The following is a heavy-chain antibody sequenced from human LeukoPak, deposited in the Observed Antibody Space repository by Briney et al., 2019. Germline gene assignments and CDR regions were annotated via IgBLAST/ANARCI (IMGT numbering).Heavy chain of an antibody. D-gene: IGHD2-2*01. J-gene: IGHJ3*02. V-gene: IGHV6-1*01. Sequence: SQTLSLTCAISGDSVSSNSAAWNWIRQSPSRGLEWLGRTYYRSKWYNDYAVSVKSRITINPDTSKNQFSLQLNSVTPEDTAVYYCARDLETRSSTSCYDDAFDIWGQGTMVTVSS. CDR3: ARDLETRSSTSCYDDAFDI. CDR2: TYYRSKWYN. CDR1: GDSVSSNSAA.